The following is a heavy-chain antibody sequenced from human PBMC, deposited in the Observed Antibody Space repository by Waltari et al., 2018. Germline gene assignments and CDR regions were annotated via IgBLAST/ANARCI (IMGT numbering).Heavy chain of an antibody. CDR2: INPNSGGT. V-gene: IGHV1-2*06. D-gene: IGHD1-26*01. J-gene: IGHJ2*01. CDR1: GYTFTGYY. Sequence: QVQLVQSGAEVKKPGASVKVSCKASGYTFTGYYMHWVRQAPGQGLEWMGRINPNSGGTNYAQKFQGRVTMTRDTSISTAYMELSRLRSDDTAVYYCARGFDSGSYGWYFDLWGRGTLVTVSS. CDR3: ARGFDSGSYGWYFDL.